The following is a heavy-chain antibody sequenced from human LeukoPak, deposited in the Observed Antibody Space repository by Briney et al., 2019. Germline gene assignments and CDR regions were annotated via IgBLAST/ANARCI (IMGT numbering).Heavy chain of an antibody. J-gene: IGHJ4*02. CDR3: ARGLRHFDWGYLDC. V-gene: IGHV3-53*01. D-gene: IGHD3-9*01. CDR2: MYSGGST. CDR1: GFTVSSNS. Sequence: PGGSLRLSCAASGFTVSSNSMTWVRQAPGKGLEWVSIMYSGGSTYYADSVKGRFTISRDNSKNTLYLQMNSLRAEDTAVYYCARGLRHFDWGYLDCWGQGTLVTVSS.